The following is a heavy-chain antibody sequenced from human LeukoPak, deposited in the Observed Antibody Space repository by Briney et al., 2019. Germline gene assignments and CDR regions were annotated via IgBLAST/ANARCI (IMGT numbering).Heavy chain of an antibody. CDR3: AREDHGGNVVGAFDI. J-gene: IGHJ3*02. Sequence: SETLSLTCTVSGGSISSYYWSWIRQPPGKGLEWIGYIYYSGSTNYNPSLKSRVTISVDTSKNQFSLKLSSVTAADTAVYYCAREDHGGNVVGAFDIWGQGTMVTVSS. V-gene: IGHV4-59*01. D-gene: IGHD4-23*01. CDR2: IYYSGST. CDR1: GGSISSYY.